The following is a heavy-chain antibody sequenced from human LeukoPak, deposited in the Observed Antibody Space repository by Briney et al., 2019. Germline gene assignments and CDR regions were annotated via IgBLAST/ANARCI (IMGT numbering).Heavy chain of an antibody. CDR2: MSFDVRNT. CDR3: AFLEGYSYGTGSSYGTDV. Sequence: GGSLRLSCAASGFTLSSYAIHWVRQAPDKGLEWVAVMSFDVRNTYYSESVKGRFTITRDNFRNTLYLQMNSLRTEDTAVYYCAFLEGYSYGTGSSYGTDVWGQGTAVTVS. J-gene: IGHJ6*02. V-gene: IGHV3-30*03. D-gene: IGHD5-18*01. CDR1: GFTLSSYA.